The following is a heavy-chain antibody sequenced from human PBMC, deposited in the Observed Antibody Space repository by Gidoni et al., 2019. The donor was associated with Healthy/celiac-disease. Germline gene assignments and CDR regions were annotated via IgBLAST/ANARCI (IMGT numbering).Heavy chain of an antibody. D-gene: IGHD5-18*01. Sequence: KSRVTISVDTSKNQFSLKLSSVTAADTAVYYCARAMPTAMVEAFDIWGQGTMVTVSS. V-gene: IGHV4-59*01. CDR3: ARAMPTAMVEAFDI. J-gene: IGHJ3*02.